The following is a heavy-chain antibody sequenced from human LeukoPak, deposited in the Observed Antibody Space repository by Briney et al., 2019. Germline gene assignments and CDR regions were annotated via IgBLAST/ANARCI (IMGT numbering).Heavy chain of an antibody. J-gene: IGHJ4*02. V-gene: IGHV3-64D*09. CDR3: VKVATYYYDSSGYYRD. Sequence: GGSLRLSCSGSGFTFSRHNMHWVRQAPGKGLEYVSAISYNGDSTYYVDSVKGRFTISRDNSKNTLDLQMSSLRPEDTAVYYCVKVATYYYDSSGYYRDWGQGTLVTVSS. D-gene: IGHD3-22*01. CDR1: GFTFSRHN. CDR2: ISYNGDST.